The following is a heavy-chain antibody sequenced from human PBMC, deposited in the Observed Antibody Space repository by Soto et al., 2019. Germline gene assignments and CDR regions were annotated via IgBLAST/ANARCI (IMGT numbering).Heavy chain of an antibody. CDR1: GYTFTSYD. D-gene: IGHD3-22*01. V-gene: IGHV1-8*01. Sequence: ASVKVSCKASGYTFTSYDINWARQATGQGLEWMGWMNPNSGSTGYAQKFQGRVTMTRNTSISTAYMELSRLRSDDTAVYYCARGPLNYYDSSGYPPFDYWGQGTLVTVSS. CDR3: ARGPLNYYDSSGYPPFDY. CDR2: MNPNSGST. J-gene: IGHJ4*02.